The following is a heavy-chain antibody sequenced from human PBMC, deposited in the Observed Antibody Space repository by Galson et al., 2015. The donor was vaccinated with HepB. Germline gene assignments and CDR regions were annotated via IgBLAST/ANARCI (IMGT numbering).Heavy chain of an antibody. V-gene: IGHV3-74*01. Sequence: SLRLSCAASGFTFSGYWMHWVRHAPGRGLVWVSHINSDGSSATYADSVKGRFTISRDNAKNTLYLQMNSLRVEDTAVYYCARAAVAGTADYWGQGILVTVSS. CDR1: GFTFSGYW. CDR3: ARAAVAGTADY. J-gene: IGHJ4*02. CDR2: INSDGSSA. D-gene: IGHD6-19*01.